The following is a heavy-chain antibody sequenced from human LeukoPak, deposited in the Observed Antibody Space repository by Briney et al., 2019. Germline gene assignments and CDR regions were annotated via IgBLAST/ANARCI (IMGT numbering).Heavy chain of an antibody. D-gene: IGHD3-22*01. CDR1: GFTFSSYE. Sequence: GGSLRLSCAASGFTFSSYEMNWVRQAPGKGLEWVSYICCSGSTIYYADSVKGRFTISRDNAKNSLYLQMNSLRAEDTAVYYCAREGYYYDSSVDYYYGMDVWGQGTTVTVSS. V-gene: IGHV3-48*03. CDR2: ICCSGSTI. J-gene: IGHJ6*02. CDR3: AREGYYYDSSVDYYYGMDV.